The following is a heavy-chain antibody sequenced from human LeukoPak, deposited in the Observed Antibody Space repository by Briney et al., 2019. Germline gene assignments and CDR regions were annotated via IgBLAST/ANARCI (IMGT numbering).Heavy chain of an antibody. D-gene: IGHD6-6*01. Sequence: ASVKVSCKASGYSFTAYYMHWVRQAPGQGLEWMGWINPNSGGTNYAQKFQGRVTMTRDTSISTAYMELSRLRSDDTAVYYCARDGSIAAPGYYYYYMDVWGKGTTVTVSS. CDR1: GYSFTAYY. CDR3: ARDGSIAAPGYYYYYMDV. CDR2: INPNSGGT. J-gene: IGHJ6*03. V-gene: IGHV1-2*02.